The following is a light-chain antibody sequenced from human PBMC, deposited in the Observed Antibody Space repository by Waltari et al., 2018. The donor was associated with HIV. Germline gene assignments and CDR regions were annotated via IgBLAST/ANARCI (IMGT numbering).Light chain of an antibody. CDR2: GAS. V-gene: IGKV3-15*01. Sequence: EVVMTQSPATLSVSPGESATLSCRASQSVTTKLAWYQQKPGQAPRLLIYGASTRATGVPARFSGGGSGTDFTLTIRRLEPEDFAVYCCQQYGRTPYTFGQGTKLEIK. CDR1: QSVTTK. CDR3: QQYGRTPYT. J-gene: IGKJ2*01.